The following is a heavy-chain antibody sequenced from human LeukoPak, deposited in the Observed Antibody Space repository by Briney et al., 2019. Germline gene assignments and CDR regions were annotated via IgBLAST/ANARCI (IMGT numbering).Heavy chain of an antibody. CDR1: GFTFSNTW. J-gene: IGHJ4*02. Sequence: GSLRLSCAASGFTFSNTWMSWVRQAPGKGLEWIGSIYHRGTTYYNPSSKSRVTILVDTSKNQFSLKLSSVTAADTAVYYCARDREGIVDYWGQGALVTVSS. D-gene: IGHD1-26*01. CDR3: ARDREGIVDY. V-gene: IGHV4-4*02. CDR2: IYHRGTT.